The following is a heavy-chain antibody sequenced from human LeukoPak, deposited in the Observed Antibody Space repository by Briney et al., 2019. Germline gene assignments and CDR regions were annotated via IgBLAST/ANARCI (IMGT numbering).Heavy chain of an antibody. V-gene: IGHV4-38-2*02. J-gene: IGHJ4*02. CDR1: GYSISSGYY. CDR2: IYHSGST. Sequence: PSETLSLTCTVSGYSISSGYYWGWIRQPLGKGLELMGRIYHSGSTYYTPSLKSRVTISVDTSKNQFSLKLSSVTAADTAVYYCARDTGIQLWLHYFDYWGQGTLVTVSS. D-gene: IGHD5-18*01. CDR3: ARDTGIQLWLHYFDY.